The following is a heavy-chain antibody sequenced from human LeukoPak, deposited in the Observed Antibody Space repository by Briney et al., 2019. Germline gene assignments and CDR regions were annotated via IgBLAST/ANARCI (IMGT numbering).Heavy chain of an antibody. CDR1: GYTFTGYY. D-gene: IGHD3-10*01. CDR2: INPNSGGT. V-gene: IGHV1-2*02. Sequence: ASVKVSCKASGYTFTGYYMHWVRQAPGQGLEWMGWINPNSGGTNYAQKFQGRVTMTRDTSISTAYMELSRLRSDDTAVYYCARGGEWFGELLNNWFDPWGQGTLVTVSS. J-gene: IGHJ5*02. CDR3: ARGGEWFGELLNNWFDP.